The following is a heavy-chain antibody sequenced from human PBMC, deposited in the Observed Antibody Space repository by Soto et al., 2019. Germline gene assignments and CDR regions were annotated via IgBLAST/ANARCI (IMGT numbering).Heavy chain of an antibody. CDR1: GYTFTGYY. CDR3: ARVRGELFMGRDY. D-gene: IGHD3-10*01. J-gene: IGHJ4*02. Sequence: QVQLVQSRAEVKKPGASVKVSSKASGYTFTGYYMHWVRQAPGQGLKWMGWINPNSGGTNYAQKFQGRVTMTRDTSISTAYMELSRLRSDDTAVYYCARVRGELFMGRDYWGQGTLVTVSS. V-gene: IGHV1-2*02. CDR2: INPNSGGT.